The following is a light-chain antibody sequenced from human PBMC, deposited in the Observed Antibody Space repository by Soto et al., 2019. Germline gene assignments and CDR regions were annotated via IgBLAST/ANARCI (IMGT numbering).Light chain of an antibody. J-gene: IGLJ2*01. CDR1: SSDIGGYNS. Sequence: QSALTQPPSASGSPGQSVTISCTGTSSDIGGYNSISWYQQQPGKAPKLMIYEVSKRPSGVPDRFSASNSGNTASLTVSGLQAEDEADDSCASYAVSSVVFGGGTKVTVL. CDR2: EVS. CDR3: ASYAVSSVV. V-gene: IGLV2-8*01.